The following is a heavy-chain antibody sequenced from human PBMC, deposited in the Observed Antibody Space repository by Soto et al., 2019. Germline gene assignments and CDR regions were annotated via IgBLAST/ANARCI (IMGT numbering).Heavy chain of an antibody. CDR3: AKRGNYYDSSGYYSDY. D-gene: IGHD3-22*01. CDR1: GFTFSSYA. CDR2: ISGSGGST. Sequence: EVQLLESGGGLVQPGGSLRLSCAASGFTFSSYALSWVRQAPGKGLEWVSAISGSGGSTYYADSVKGRFTISRDNSKNTLYLQMNSLRAEDMAVYYCAKRGNYYDSSGYYSDYWGQGTLVTVSS. J-gene: IGHJ4*02. V-gene: IGHV3-23*01.